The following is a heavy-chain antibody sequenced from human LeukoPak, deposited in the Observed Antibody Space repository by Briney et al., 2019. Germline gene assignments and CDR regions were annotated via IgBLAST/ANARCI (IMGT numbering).Heavy chain of an antibody. CDR1: GFTFSSYE. V-gene: IGHV3-48*03. Sequence: PGGSLRLSCAASGFTFSSYEMNWVRQAPGKGLEWVSYISSSGSTIYYADSVKGRFTISRDNSKNTLYLQMNSLRAEDTAVYYCAKDQQILWFGESKSGVDYWGQGTLVTVSS. D-gene: IGHD3-10*01. CDR3: AKDQQILWFGESKSGVDY. J-gene: IGHJ4*02. CDR2: ISSSGSTI.